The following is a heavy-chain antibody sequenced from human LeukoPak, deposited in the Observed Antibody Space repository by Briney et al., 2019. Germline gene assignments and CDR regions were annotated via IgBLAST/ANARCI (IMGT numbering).Heavy chain of an antibody. D-gene: IGHD1-26*01. CDR1: GGSIVSHY. CDR3: ARQSFAPFQVGPETPIES. Sequence: PSETLSLICTVSGGSIVSHYWNWIRQPAGRGLEWIGRFYASGTTNTSPSLKSRVTMSVDTSKNQFSLKLTSVTAANTAVYYCARQSFAPFQVGPETPIESWGQGTLVTVSS. J-gene: IGHJ4*02. V-gene: IGHV4-4*07. CDR2: FYASGTT.